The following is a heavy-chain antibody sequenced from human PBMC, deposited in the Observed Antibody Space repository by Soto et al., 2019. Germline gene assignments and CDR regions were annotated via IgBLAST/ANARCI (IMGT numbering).Heavy chain of an antibody. J-gene: IGHJ6*02. CDR1: GFTFSSYA. CDR2: ISGSGGST. CDR3: AKAFGYYDVWSGYSGMDV. D-gene: IGHD3-3*01. Sequence: RGSLRLSCAASGFTFSSYALSWVRQAPGKGLEWVSAISGSGGSTYYADSVKGRFTISRDNSKNTLYLQMNSLRAEDTAVYYCAKAFGYYDVWSGYSGMDVWGQGTTVTVSS. V-gene: IGHV3-23*01.